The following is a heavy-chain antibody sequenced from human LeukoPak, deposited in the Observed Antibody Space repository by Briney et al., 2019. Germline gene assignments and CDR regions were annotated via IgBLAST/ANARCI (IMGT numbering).Heavy chain of an antibody. D-gene: IGHD2-8*01. J-gene: IGHJ4*02. CDR3: TRVVNGGHFDY. Sequence: SETLSLTCSVSGASINNYYRTWIRQPPGKGLEWIGYVYHTEASGYHPSLKSRVAMSLDTSKNQVSLNLRSVTAADTAVYFCTRVVNGGHFDYWGQGTLVTVSS. CDR2: VYHTEAS. CDR1: GASINNYY. V-gene: IGHV4-59*01.